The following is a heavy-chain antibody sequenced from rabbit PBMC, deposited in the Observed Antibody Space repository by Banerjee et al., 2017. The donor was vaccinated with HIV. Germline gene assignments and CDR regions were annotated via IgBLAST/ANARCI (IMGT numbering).Heavy chain of an antibody. CDR3: ARGSGSSYDL. CDR1: GLDFSSSYW. V-gene: IGHV1S45*01. D-gene: IGHD8-1*01. J-gene: IGHJ4*01. CDR2: IYAGSSGST. Sequence: QEQLVESGGGLVTLGGSLKLSCKASGLDFSSSYWICWVRQAPGKGLEWIACIYAGSSGSTYYASWVNGRFSISKTSSTTVTLQMTSLTAADTATYFCARGSGSSYDLWGPGTLVTVS.